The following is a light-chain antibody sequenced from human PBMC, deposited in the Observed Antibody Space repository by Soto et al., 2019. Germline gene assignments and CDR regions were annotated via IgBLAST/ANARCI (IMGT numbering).Light chain of an antibody. Sequence: DIQMTQSPSSVSASVGDRVTITCRASQGISTWLAWYQQQSGKSPKLLISSSSSLQSGVPSRFRGGVSGTHCTLFISSLQPEYSATYYSHQTNPFLPPTLGWGTKVEIK. CDR1: QGISTW. V-gene: IGKV1-12*01. J-gene: IGKJ4*01. CDR2: SSS. CDR3: HQTNPFLPPT.